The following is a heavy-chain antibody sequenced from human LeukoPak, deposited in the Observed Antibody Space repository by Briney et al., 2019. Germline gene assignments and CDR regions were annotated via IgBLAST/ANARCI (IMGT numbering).Heavy chain of an antibody. CDR3: ARAESMALYFLY. Sequence: ASVKVSCKASGYTFTDFGFIWVRQAPGQGLEWMVWVSTHNGDTDYAKKFQDRVTMTTESSTQTTFMELRNLRSDDTAVYYCARAESMALYFLYWGQGTLVSVSS. D-gene: IGHD1-14*01. V-gene: IGHV1-18*01. J-gene: IGHJ1*01. CDR2: VSTHNGDT. CDR1: GYTFTDFG.